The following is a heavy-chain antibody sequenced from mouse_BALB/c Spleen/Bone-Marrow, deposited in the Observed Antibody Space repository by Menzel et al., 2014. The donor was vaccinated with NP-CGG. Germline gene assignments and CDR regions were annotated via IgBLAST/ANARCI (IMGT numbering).Heavy chain of an antibody. CDR3: ARDYNGYFDF. J-gene: IGHJ2*01. CDR1: GLTFTNYF. V-gene: IGHV7-3*02. D-gene: IGHD6-1*01. CDR2: IRNKANGYTT. Sequence: EVQRVESGGGLVQPGGSLRLSCTTSGLTFTNYFMTWVRQPPGKALEWLGFIRNKANGYTTEYNPSVKGRLTISRDNSQGIFYLRMNTLRAEDSAIYYCARDYNGYFDFWGQGTTLTVSS.